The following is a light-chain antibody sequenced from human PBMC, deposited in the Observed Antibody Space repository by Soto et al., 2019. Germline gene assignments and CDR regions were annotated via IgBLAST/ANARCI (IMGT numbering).Light chain of an antibody. CDR3: QQYRT. Sequence: EIVLTQSPGTLSLSPGERATLSCRASQSDSSSSLAWYQQKPGQAPRLLISGTSSRATGIPDRFSGSGSRTDFTLTISRLEPEDFAVYFCQQYRTFGQGTKVDIK. CDR2: GTS. V-gene: IGKV3-20*01. J-gene: IGKJ1*01. CDR1: QSDSSSS.